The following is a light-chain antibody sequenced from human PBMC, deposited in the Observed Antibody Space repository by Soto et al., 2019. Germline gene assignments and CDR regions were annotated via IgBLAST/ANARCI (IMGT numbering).Light chain of an antibody. CDR1: SSDVVSYNY. CDR3: SSYAGTDNPNV. V-gene: IGLV2-8*01. CDR2: EVS. J-gene: IGLJ1*01. Sequence: QSALTQPPSASGSPGQSVTISCTGTSSDVVSYNYVSWYQQHPGKAPKLIIYEVSKRPSGVPDRFSGSKSGNTASLTLSGLQAEDEAEYYCSSYAGTDNPNVFGTGTKLTVL.